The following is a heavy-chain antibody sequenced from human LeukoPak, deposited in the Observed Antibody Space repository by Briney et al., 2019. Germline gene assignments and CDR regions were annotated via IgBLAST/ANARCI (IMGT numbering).Heavy chain of an antibody. CDR3: ARDGTAAGLYFDL. V-gene: IGHV3-7*01. D-gene: IGHD6-13*01. Sequence: GGSLRLSCAVSGFTFTDYWMNWARQAPGKGLEWVASIRQDGGEKSYVDSVKGRLTISRDNTKSSLYLQINSLRAEDTAVYYCARDGTAAGLYFDLWGQGTLVTVSS. J-gene: IGHJ4*01. CDR1: GFTFTDYW. CDR2: IRQDGGEK.